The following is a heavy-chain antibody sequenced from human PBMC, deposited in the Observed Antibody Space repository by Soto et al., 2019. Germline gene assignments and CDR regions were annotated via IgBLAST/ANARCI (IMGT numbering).Heavy chain of an antibody. D-gene: IGHD3-10*01. J-gene: IGHJ4*02. CDR2: IVVGSGNT. CDR1: GFTFTSSA. Sequence: ASVKVSCKASGFTFTSSAVQWVRQARGQRLEWIGWIVVGSGNTNYAQKFQERVTITRDMSTSTAYMELSSLRSEDTAVYYCAADYYGSGSYYNGVTGWGQGTLVTVSS. CDR3: AADYYGSGSYYNGVTG. V-gene: IGHV1-58*01.